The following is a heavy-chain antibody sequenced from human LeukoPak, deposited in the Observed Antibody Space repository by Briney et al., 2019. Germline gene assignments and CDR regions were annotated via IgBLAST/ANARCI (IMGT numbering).Heavy chain of an antibody. V-gene: IGHV4-4*02. CDR3: AYDSSGYYGLDY. D-gene: IGHD3-22*01. CDR2: IYHSGST. CDR1: GGSISSSNW. J-gene: IGHJ4*02. Sequence: SVTLSLTCAVSGGSISSSNWWSWVRQPPGKGLEWIGEIYHSGSTNYNPSLKSRVTISVDTSKNQFSLKLSSVTAADTAVYYCAYDSSGYYGLDYWGQGTLVTVSS.